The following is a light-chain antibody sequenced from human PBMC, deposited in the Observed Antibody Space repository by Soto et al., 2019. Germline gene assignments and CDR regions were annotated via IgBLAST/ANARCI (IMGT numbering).Light chain of an antibody. CDR3: QQRSSWPVT. CDR2: DVS. Sequence: EIVLTQSPATLSLSPGERATLSCRASQNVNNYLAWYQQKPGQAPRLLIYDVSNRAPGIPARFSGSGSGTDCTLTISSLEPEDFAVYYCQQRSSWPVTFGGGTKVEIK. CDR1: QNVNNY. V-gene: IGKV3-11*01. J-gene: IGKJ4*01.